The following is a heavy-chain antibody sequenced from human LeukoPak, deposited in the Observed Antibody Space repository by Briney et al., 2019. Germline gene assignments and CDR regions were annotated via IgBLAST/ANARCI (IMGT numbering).Heavy chain of an antibody. CDR3: AREKWQQLVLSCTLYNWFDP. CDR2: INSDGSST. D-gene: IGHD6-13*01. Sequence: GGSLRLSCAASGFTFSSYWMHWVRQAPGKGLVWVSRINSDGSSTSYADSVKGRFTISRDNAKNTLYLQMNSLRAEDTAVYYCAREKWQQLVLSCTLYNWFDPWGQGTLVTVSS. V-gene: IGHV3-74*01. J-gene: IGHJ5*02. CDR1: GFTFSSYW.